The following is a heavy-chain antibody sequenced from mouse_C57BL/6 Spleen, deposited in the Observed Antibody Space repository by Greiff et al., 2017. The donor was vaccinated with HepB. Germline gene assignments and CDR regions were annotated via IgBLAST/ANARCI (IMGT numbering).Heavy chain of an antibody. CDR2: IDPSDSYT. V-gene: IGHV1-69*01. Sequence: VKLQQPGAELVMPGASVKLSCKASGYTFTSYWMHWVKQRPGQGLEWIGEIDPSDSYTNYNQKFKGKSTLTVDKSSSTAYMQLSSLTSEDSAVYYCARSSHYFDYWGQGTTLTVSS. CDR3: ARSSHYFDY. J-gene: IGHJ2*01. D-gene: IGHD1-3*01. CDR1: GYTFTSYW.